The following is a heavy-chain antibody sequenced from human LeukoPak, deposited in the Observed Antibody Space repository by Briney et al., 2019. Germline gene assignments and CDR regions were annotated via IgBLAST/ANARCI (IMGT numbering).Heavy chain of an antibody. D-gene: IGHD6-19*01. V-gene: IGHV4-34*01. CDR3: ARGKNSGWYDY. CDR1: GGSFSGYY. Sequence: SETLSLTCAVYGGSFSGYYWSWIRQPPGKGLEWIGEINHSGSTNYNPSLKSRVTISVDTSKNQFSLKLSSVTAADKAVYYCARGKNSGWYDYWGQGTLVTVSS. J-gene: IGHJ4*02. CDR2: INHSGST.